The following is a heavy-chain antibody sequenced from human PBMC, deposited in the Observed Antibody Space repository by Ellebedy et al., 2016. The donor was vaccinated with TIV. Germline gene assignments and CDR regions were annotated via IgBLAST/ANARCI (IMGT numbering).Heavy chain of an antibody. D-gene: IGHD3-22*01. J-gene: IGHJ4*02. V-gene: IGHV1-18*04. Sequence: ASVKVSCKASGYTFTSFGITWVRQAPGQGLEWMGWISAYNGHTNYAQKLQGRVTLTTDTSMNTAYMELRSLRSDDTAVYYCARVGPFYDDTSGYMHYWGQGTLVTVSS. CDR3: ARVGPFYDDTSGYMHY. CDR2: ISAYNGHT. CDR1: GYTFTSFG.